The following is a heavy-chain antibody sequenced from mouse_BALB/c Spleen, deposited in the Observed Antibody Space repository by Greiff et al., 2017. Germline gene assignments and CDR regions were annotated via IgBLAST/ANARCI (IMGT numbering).Heavy chain of an antibody. J-gene: IGHJ4*01. CDR1: GFTFSSYA. V-gene: IGHV5-6-5*01. D-gene: IGHD1-2*01. CDR3: AGLYYGYDYYAMDY. Sequence: EVKLVESGGGLVKPGGSLKLSCAASGFTFSSYAMSWVRQTPEKRLEWVASISSGGSTYYPDSVKGRFTISRDNARNILYLQMSSLRSEDTAMYYCAGLYYGYDYYAMDYWGQGTSVTVSS. CDR2: ISSGGST.